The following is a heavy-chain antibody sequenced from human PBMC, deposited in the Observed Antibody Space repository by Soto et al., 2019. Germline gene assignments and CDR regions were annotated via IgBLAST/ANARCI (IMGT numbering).Heavy chain of an antibody. CDR3: ARDGDGNSLAY. V-gene: IGHV1-69*01. J-gene: IGHJ4*02. CDR2: IIPIFGAS. Sequence: QVQLVQSGPEVKKPGSSVKVSCKSSGGTFTTYTFSWVRQAPGQGLEWMAGIIPIFGASKSAQKYQDRVAITTDESTRTIYMELSSLRSDDTAVYYCARDGDGNSLAYWGKGTLVTVSS. CDR1: GGTFTTYT. D-gene: IGHD7-27*01.